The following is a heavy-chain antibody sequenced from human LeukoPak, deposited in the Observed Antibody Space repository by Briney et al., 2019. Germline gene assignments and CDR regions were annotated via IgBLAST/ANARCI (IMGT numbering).Heavy chain of an antibody. CDR2: ISGSNGST. D-gene: IGHD4-17*01. CDR1: GFTFSNYA. J-gene: IGHJ4*02. Sequence: GGSLRLSYAASGFTFSNYAMNWVRQAPGKGLEWVSTISGSNGSTYYADSVKGRFTISRDNSKSTLYLQMNSLRAEDTAVYYCAKDHGDYGFDYWGQGTLVTVSS. CDR3: AKDHGDYGFDY. V-gene: IGHV3-23*01.